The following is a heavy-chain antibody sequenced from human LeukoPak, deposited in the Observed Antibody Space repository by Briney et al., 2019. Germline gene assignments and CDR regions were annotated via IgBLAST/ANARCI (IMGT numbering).Heavy chain of an antibody. J-gene: IGHJ5*02. CDR3: ARRYSSSSGNNWFDP. V-gene: IGHV5-51*01. Sequence: GESLQILSKGSGNSFTSYCIGWVSQQPRKGLEWLRSFYPGDSDTRYSPSFQGQVTISADKSNSTAYLQWSSLKASDTAMYYCARRYSSSSGNNWFDPWGQGTLVTVSS. D-gene: IGHD6-13*01. CDR2: FYPGDSDT. CDR1: GNSFTSYC.